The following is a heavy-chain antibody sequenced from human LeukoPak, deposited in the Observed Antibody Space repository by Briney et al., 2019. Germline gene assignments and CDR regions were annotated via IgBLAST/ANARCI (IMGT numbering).Heavy chain of an antibody. CDR2: INHSGST. CDR3: ARRSSGWNTDY. J-gene: IGHJ4*02. CDR1: GGSFSGYY. D-gene: IGHD6-19*01. Sequence: SETLSLTCAVYGGSFSGYYWSWIRQPPGKGLEWIGEINHSGSTNYNPSLKSRVTISVDTSKNQFSLKLSSVTAADTAVYCCARRSSGWNTDYWGQGTLVTVSS. V-gene: IGHV4-34*01.